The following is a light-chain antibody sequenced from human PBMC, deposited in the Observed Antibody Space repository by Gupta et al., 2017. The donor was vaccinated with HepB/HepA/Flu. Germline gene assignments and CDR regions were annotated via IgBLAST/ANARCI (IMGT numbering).Light chain of an antibody. Sequence: EILLTQSPAALSLSPGERATLSCRASQSVGKFLVWYQQKPGQAPRLLISDASNRATGIPARFSGSGSGTDFTRTISSLEPEDFAVYYCLQRSSWLTFGGGTRVEIK. CDR3: LQRSSWLT. CDR1: QSVGKF. J-gene: IGKJ4*01. V-gene: IGKV3-11*01. CDR2: DAS.